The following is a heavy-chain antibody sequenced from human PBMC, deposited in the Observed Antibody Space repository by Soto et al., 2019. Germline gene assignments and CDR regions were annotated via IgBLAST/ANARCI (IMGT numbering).Heavy chain of an antibody. Sequence: SETLSLTCSVSGGSLTTGGYYWSWIRQYPGKGLEWIGYIYYSGSTYSNPSLRSRVTISVDTSKNQFSLKLTSVTAADTAVYYRERGRASYGFWSMDVWGQGTTVTVSS. J-gene: IGHJ6*02. CDR1: GGSLTTGGYY. D-gene: IGHD3-3*01. CDR3: ERGRASYGFWSMDV. V-gene: IGHV4-31*03. CDR2: IYYSGST.